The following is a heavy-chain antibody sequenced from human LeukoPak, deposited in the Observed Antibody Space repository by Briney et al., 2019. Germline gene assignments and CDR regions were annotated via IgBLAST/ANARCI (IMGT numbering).Heavy chain of an antibody. CDR2: IYYSGST. V-gene: IGHV4-39*01. Sequence: PSETLSLTCTVSSGSISSSSYYWGWIRQPPGKGLEWIGSIYYSGSTYYNPSLKSRVTISVDTSKNQFSLKLSSVTAADTAVYYCARSSGWTVSGRYWGQGTLVTVSS. CDR1: SGSISSSSYY. D-gene: IGHD6-19*01. CDR3: ARSSGWTVSGRY. J-gene: IGHJ4*02.